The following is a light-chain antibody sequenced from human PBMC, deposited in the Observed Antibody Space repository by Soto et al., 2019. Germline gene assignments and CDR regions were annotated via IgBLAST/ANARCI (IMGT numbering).Light chain of an antibody. CDR3: QQYNSYLWT. CDR1: QGIRND. Sequence: DIQMTQSPSSLSASVGDRFTITFLASQGIRNDLGWYQQKPGKAPKLLIYDASSLESGVPSRFSGSGSGTEFTLTISSLQPDDFATYYCQQYNSYLWTFGQGTKVDIK. J-gene: IGKJ1*01. V-gene: IGKV1-17*01. CDR2: DAS.